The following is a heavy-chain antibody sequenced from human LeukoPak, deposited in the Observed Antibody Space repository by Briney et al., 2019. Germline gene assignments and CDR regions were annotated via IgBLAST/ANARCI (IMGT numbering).Heavy chain of an antibody. Sequence: ASVKVSCKASGYTFTGCYMHWVRQAPGQGLEWMGWINPNSGGTNYAQKFRGRVTMTRDTSISTAYMELSRLRSDDTAVYYCARPRGYSGYDRYYFDYWGQGTLVTVSS. V-gene: IGHV1-2*02. J-gene: IGHJ4*02. CDR1: GYTFTGCY. D-gene: IGHD5-12*01. CDR3: ARPRGYSGYDRYYFDY. CDR2: INPNSGGT.